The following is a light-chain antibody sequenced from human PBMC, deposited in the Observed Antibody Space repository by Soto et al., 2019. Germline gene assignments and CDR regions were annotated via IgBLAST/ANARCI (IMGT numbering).Light chain of an antibody. CDR3: LQYGGLPRT. CDR2: GAS. V-gene: IGKV3-20*01. Sequence: DIVLTQSPGTLSLSPGESATLSCRASQSVSSNYLAWYQQKPGQAPRLLIYGASTRATGVPDRFSGSGSGTDFTLTITRLEPEDFAVYFCLQYGGLPRTFGQGTKVDIK. J-gene: IGKJ1*01. CDR1: QSVSSNY.